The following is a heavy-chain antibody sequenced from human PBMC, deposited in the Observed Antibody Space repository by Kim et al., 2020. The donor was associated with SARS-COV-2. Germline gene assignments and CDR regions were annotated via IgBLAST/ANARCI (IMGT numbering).Heavy chain of an antibody. CDR1: GGSFSGYY. D-gene: IGHD4-17*01. V-gene: IGHV4-34*01. J-gene: IGHJ6*02. CDR2: INHSGST. Sequence: SETLSLTCAVYGGSFSGYYWSWIRQPPGKGLEWIGEINHSGSTNYNPSLKSRVTISVDTSKNQFSLKLSSVTAADTAVYYCARARAYYGVTSYYYGMDVWGQGTTVTVSS. CDR3: ARARAYYGVTSYYYGMDV.